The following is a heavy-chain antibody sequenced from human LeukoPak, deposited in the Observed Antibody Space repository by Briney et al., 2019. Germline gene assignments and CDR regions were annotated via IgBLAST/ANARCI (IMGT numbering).Heavy chain of an antibody. D-gene: IGHD6-13*01. J-gene: IGHJ6*03. CDR2: MISIFGTA. CDR3: ARIQVQQQLVHYYYYMDV. V-gene: IGHV1-69*05. Sequence: SVKVSFKASLGIFSSYAISSVRQAPGKGLEGMGGMISIFGTANYAQKFQGRVTITTDASTSTAYMELSSLRTEDTAVSYCARIQVQQQLVHYYYYMDVSGTRKPVTASS. CDR1: LGIFSSYA.